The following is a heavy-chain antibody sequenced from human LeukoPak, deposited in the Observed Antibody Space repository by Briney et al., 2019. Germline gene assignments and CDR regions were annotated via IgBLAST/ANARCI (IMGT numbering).Heavy chain of an antibody. V-gene: IGHV3-74*03. CDR3: ARDRFYIPDV. Sequence: PGGSLRLSCAASGFSFSTSWMHWVRQVPGKGLVWVSLINSDASSTTYADSVKGRFTISRDNAKNTAYLQMNSLRPEDTAVYYCARDRFYIPDVWGKGTTVTVSS. CDR1: GFSFSTSW. J-gene: IGHJ6*04. CDR2: INSDASST. D-gene: IGHD3-10*01.